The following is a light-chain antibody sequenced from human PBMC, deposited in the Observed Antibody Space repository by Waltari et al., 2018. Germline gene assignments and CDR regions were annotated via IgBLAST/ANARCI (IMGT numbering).Light chain of an antibody. Sequence: DIQLTQSPSSLSASVGDRVTITCRSSQSITSYLNWYQQKPGKAPKLLIYNAYKLQSGVPSRFSGSGSGTDFTLTISSLQPEDFATYYCQQSFRTPWTFGLGTKVEIK. V-gene: IGKV1-39*01. CDR3: QQSFRTPWT. CDR1: QSITSY. J-gene: IGKJ1*01. CDR2: NAY.